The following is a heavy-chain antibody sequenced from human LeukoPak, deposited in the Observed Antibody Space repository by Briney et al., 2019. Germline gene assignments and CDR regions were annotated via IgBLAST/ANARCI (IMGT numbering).Heavy chain of an antibody. CDR1: GYTFTVNY. D-gene: IGHD1-26*01. Sequence: ASVKVSFKASGYTFTVNYIHWVRQAPGQGLEWMGWINPNSGGTNYAQNFQGRVTMTRDTSISTAYMELSRLRSDDTAVYYCARVPKSGRSHDWGQGTLVTVSS. J-gene: IGHJ4*02. CDR3: ARVPKSGRSHD. V-gene: IGHV1-2*02. CDR2: INPNSGGT.